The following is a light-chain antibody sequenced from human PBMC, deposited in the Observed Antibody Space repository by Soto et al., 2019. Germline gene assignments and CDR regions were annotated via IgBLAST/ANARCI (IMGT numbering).Light chain of an antibody. V-gene: IGLV2-14*01. CDR3: SSYRYSDVTPFV. CDR1: TSDIGNYDF. Sequence: QAVLTQPASVSGSPGQSITISCTGTTSDIGNYDFVSWYQHHPGKAPKVIIYEVSNRPSGVSNRFAGSKSGNTASLTISGLQAEDEADYYCSSYRYSDVTPFVFGSGTQLTVL. J-gene: IGLJ7*01. CDR2: EVS.